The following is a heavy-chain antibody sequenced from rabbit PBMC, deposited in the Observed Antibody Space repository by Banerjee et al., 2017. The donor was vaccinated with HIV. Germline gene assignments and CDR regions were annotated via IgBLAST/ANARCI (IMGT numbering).Heavy chain of an antibody. J-gene: IGHJ4*01. CDR2: IYVGSSGST. V-gene: IGHV1S45*01. CDR1: EFSFSSSYY. Sequence: QEQLVESGGGLVQPEGSLTLTCTASEFSFSSSYYMCWVRQAPGKGLEWIGCIYVGSSGSTYYASWAKGRFTISKTSTTVTLQMTSLTAADTATYFCARRDGGSSYSMNLWGPGTLVTVS. D-gene: IGHD7-1*01. CDR3: ARRDGGSSYSMNL.